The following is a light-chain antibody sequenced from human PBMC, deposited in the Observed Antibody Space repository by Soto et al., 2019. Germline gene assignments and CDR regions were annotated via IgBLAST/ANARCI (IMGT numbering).Light chain of an antibody. CDR3: QQLDSYVFT. Sequence: IQLTQSPSSLSASVGDRVTITCRASQGISSYLAWYQQKLGEAPKLLIYAASTLQGGVPSRFSGSGSGTDFTLTISSLQPEDFATYYCQQLDSYVFTFGPGTKVDIK. V-gene: IGKV1-9*01. J-gene: IGKJ3*01. CDR1: QGISSY. CDR2: AAS.